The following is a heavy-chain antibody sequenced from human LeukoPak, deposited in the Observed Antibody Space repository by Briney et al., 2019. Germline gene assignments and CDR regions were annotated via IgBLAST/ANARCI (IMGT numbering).Heavy chain of an antibody. Sequence: SETLSLSCTVSGGSISSSSYYWGWIRRPPGKGLEWIGSIYYSGSTYYNPSLKSRVTISVDTSKNQFSLKLSSVTAADTAVYYCAREAATTYCTNGVCAYFDYWGQGTLVTVSS. D-gene: IGHD2-8*01. V-gene: IGHV4-39*07. J-gene: IGHJ4*02. CDR1: GGSISSSSYY. CDR3: AREAATTYCTNGVCAYFDY. CDR2: IYYSGST.